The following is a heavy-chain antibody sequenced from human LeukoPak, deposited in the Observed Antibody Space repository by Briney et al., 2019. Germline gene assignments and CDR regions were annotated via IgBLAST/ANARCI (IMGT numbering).Heavy chain of an antibody. Sequence: GSLRPSCAASGFTLSSFGMSWVRQAPGEGLGWVSGISGSAGRTYYADSVKGRFTISRDNAKNSLYLQMNSLRAEDTALYYCARAHSSSWYWAFDIWGQGTMVTVSS. D-gene: IGHD6-13*01. CDR2: ISGSAGRT. CDR3: ARAHSSSWYWAFDI. V-gene: IGHV3-23*01. CDR1: GFTLSSFG. J-gene: IGHJ3*02.